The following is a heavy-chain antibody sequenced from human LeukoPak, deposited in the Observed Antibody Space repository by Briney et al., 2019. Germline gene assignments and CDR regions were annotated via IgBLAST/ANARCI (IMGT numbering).Heavy chain of an antibody. Sequence: GGSLRLSCAASGFTFSSYGMHWVRQAPGKGLEWVAFIRYDGSNKYYADSVKGRFTISRDNSKNTLYLQMNSLRAEDTAVYYCAKEKTYYYGSGSYYAPRGYFDYWGQGTLVTVSS. CDR1: GFTFSSYG. J-gene: IGHJ4*02. CDR3: AKEKTYYYGSGSYYAPRGYFDY. CDR2: IRYDGSNK. D-gene: IGHD3-10*01. V-gene: IGHV3-30*02.